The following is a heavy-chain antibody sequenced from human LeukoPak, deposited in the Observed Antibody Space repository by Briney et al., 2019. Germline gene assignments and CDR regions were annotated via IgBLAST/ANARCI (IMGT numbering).Heavy chain of an antibody. J-gene: IGHJ4*02. V-gene: IGHV3-72*01. D-gene: IGHD5-18*01. CDR1: GFTFSSYA. Sequence: QPGGSLRLSCAASGFTFSSYAMTWVRQAPGKGLEWVGRSRDKANSYTTEYAASVKGRFTISRDDSKNALFLQMNSLKTEDTAMYYCSRIRRGDTYPDWGQGTLVTVSS. CDR3: SRIRRGDTYPD. CDR2: SRDKANSYTT.